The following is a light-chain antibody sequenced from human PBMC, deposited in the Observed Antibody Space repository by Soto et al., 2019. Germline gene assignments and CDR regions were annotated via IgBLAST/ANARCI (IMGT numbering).Light chain of an antibody. J-gene: IGKJ1*01. Sequence: EIVLTQSPGTLSLSPGERATLSCSATESVVSSYLAWYQLKPGQAPRLLIYDASSRATGIPDRFSGSGSGTDFTLTINRLEPEDFVIYYWQQYGSSPWTFGQGTKVDIK. V-gene: IGKV3-20*01. CDR3: QQYGSSPWT. CDR2: DAS. CDR1: ESVVSSY.